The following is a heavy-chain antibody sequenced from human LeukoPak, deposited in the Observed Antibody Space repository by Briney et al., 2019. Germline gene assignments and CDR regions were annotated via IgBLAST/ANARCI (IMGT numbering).Heavy chain of an antibody. Sequence: PSETLSLTCTVSGGSISSGSYDWYWIRQPAGKGLEWIGHIYTSGSTDYNPSLKSRVTISVDTSKNQFSLKLSSVTAADTAVYYCARGGINTVTNRFDYWGQGTLVTVSS. CDR2: IYTSGST. V-gene: IGHV4-61*09. J-gene: IGHJ4*02. D-gene: IGHD4-17*01. CDR1: GGSISSGSYD. CDR3: ARGGINTVTNRFDY.